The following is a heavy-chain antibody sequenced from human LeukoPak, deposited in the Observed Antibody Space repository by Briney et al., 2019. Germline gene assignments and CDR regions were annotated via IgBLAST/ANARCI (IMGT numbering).Heavy chain of an antibody. J-gene: IGHJ4*02. CDR1: GGSFSGYY. D-gene: IGHD1-26*01. Sequence: SETLSLTCAVYGGSFSGYYWSWIRQPPGKGLEWIGEINHSGSTNYNPSLKSRVTISVDTSKNQFTLKLSSVTAADTAVYYCARDGGHIGSYYFDYWGQGILVTVSS. V-gene: IGHV4-34*01. CDR3: ARDGGHIGSYYFDY. CDR2: INHSGST.